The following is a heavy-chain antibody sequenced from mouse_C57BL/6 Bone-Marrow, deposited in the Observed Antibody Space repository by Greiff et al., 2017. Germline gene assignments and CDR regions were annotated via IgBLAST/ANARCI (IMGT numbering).Heavy chain of an antibody. D-gene: IGHD1-1*01. Sequence: EVQLQQSGAELVRPGASVKLSCTASGFNIKDDYMHWVQQRPEQGLEWIGWIAPETGDTESASQFPGKATITADTSTNTADLQLSSLTSEDTAVYYCTSYYGYARDYGGQGTSVTVSA. CDR2: IAPETGDT. CDR3: TSYYGYARDY. V-gene: IGHV14-4*01. J-gene: IGHJ4*01. CDR1: GFNIKDDY.